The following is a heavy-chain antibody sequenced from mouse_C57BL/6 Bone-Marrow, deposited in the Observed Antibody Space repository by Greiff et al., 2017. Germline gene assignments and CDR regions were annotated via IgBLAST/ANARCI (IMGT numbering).Heavy chain of an antibody. D-gene: IGHD1-1*01. CDR3: AKGAYYGSSYAFDY. CDR2: IYPGDGDT. Sequence: QVQLQESGPELVKPGASVKISCKASGYAFSSSWMNWVKQRPGKGLEWIGRIYPGDGDTNYNGKFKGKATLTADKSSSTAYMQLSSLTSEDSAVYFCAKGAYYGSSYAFDYWGQGTTLTVSS. J-gene: IGHJ2*01. V-gene: IGHV1-82*01. CDR1: GYAFSSSW.